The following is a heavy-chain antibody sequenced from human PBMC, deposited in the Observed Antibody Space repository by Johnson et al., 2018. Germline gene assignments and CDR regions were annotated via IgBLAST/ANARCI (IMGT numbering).Heavy chain of an antibody. Sequence: QVQLQQWGAGLLKPSETLSLTCAVYGGSFSGYYWSWIRQPPGKGLEWIGEINHSGSTNYNPSLKSRVTISVDTSKNQFSLKLSSVTAAATAVYYCASGTMVRGVTPTRYMDVWGKGTTVTVSS. D-gene: IGHD3-10*01. CDR1: GGSFSGYY. CDR2: INHSGST. V-gene: IGHV4-34*01. J-gene: IGHJ6*03. CDR3: ASGTMVRGVTPTRYMDV.